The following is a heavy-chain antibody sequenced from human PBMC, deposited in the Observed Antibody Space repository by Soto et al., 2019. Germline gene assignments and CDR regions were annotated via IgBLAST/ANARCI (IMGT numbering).Heavy chain of an antibody. Sequence: EVQLVESGGGLVQPGGSLRLSCAASGFTFSSYSMNWVHQAPGKGLEWVSYISSSSSTIYYADSVKGRFTISRDNAKNSLYLQMNSLRDEDTAVYYCARDSLGYCSGGSCYSPALFDYWGQGTLVTVSS. CDR2: ISSSSSTI. CDR1: GFTFSSYS. J-gene: IGHJ4*02. D-gene: IGHD2-15*01. CDR3: ARDSLGYCSGGSCYSPALFDY. V-gene: IGHV3-48*02.